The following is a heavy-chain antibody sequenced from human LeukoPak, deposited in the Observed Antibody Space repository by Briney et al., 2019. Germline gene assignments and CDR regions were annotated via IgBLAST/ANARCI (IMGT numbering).Heavy chain of an antibody. CDR2: LSGSAIST. CDR3: AKDDQRAWFDP. V-gene: IGHV3-23*01. Sequence: GGSLRLSCAASGFTFNSYAMSWVRQAPGKGLEWVSTLSGSAISTYYADSVKGRFAISRDNSKNTLYLQMNSLRAEDTAVYYCAKDDQRAWFDPWGQGTLVTVSS. D-gene: IGHD2-2*01. CDR1: GFTFNSYA. J-gene: IGHJ5*02.